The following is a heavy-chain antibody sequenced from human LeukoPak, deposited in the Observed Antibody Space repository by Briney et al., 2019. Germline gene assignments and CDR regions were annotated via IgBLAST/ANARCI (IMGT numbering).Heavy chain of an antibody. V-gene: IGHV1-69*02. D-gene: IGHD3-22*01. CDR2: IIPILGIA. CDR3: ASDYYDSSGYPPKYDY. J-gene: IGHJ4*02. CDR1: GGTFSSYT. Sequence: GASVKVSCKASGGTFSSYTISRVRQAPGQGLEWMGRIIPILGIANYAQKFQGRVTITADKSTSTAYMELSSLRSEDTAVYYCASDYYDSSGYPPKYDYWGQGTLVTVSS.